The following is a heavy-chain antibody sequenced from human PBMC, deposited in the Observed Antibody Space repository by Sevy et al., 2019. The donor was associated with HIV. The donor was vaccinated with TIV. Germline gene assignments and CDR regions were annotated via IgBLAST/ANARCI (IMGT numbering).Heavy chain of an antibody. CDR3: AKDDRIYCSRTSCLFDY. CDR1: GFTFSNYG. Sequence: GGSLRLSCAASGFTFSNYGMHWARQAPGKGLEWVAFIRYDGSNSYSADSVKGRFTISRDNSKNTLYLQINSLRAEDTGVYYCAKDDRIYCSRTSCLFDYWGQGTLVTVSS. CDR2: IRYDGSNS. J-gene: IGHJ4*02. V-gene: IGHV3-30*02. D-gene: IGHD2-2*01.